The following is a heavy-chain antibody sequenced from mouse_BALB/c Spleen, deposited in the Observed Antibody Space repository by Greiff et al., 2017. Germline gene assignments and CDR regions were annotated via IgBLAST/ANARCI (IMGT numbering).Heavy chain of an antibody. J-gene: IGHJ4*01. V-gene: IGHV1-4*01. CDR1: GYTFTSYT. CDR2: INPSSGYT. CDR3: ARLGGPYAMDY. Sequence: QVTLKESGAELARPGASVKMSCKASGYTFTSYTMHWVKQRPGQGLEWIGYINPSSGYTNYNQKFKDKATLTADKSSSTAYMQLSSLTSEDSAVYYCARLGGPYAMDYWGQGTSVTVSS.